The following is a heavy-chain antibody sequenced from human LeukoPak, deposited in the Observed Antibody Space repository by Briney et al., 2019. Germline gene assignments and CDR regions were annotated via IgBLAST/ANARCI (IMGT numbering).Heavy chain of an antibody. CDR3: ARAAMVRGRYPIGN. J-gene: IGHJ4*02. V-gene: IGHV1-8*01. CDR1: GYTFTSYD. D-gene: IGHD3-10*01. CDR2: MNPNSGNT. Sequence: GASVKVSCKASGYTFTSYDINWVRQATGQGLEWMGWMNPNSGNTGNAQKFQGRVTMTRNTSISTAYMELSSLRSEDTAVYYCARAAMVRGRYPIGNWGQGTLVTVSS.